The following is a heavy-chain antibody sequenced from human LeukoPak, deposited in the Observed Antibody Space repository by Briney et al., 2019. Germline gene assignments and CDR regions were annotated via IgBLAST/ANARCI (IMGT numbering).Heavy chain of an antibody. V-gene: IGHV3-11*04. CDR3: ARGAYCSSTSCYDYYYYYMDV. J-gene: IGHJ6*03. CDR1: GFTFSDYY. Sequence: KPGGSLRLSCAASGFTFSDYYMGLIRQAPGKGLEWVSYISSSGSTIYYADSVKGRFTISRDNAKNSLYLQMNSLRAEDTAVYYCARGAYCSSTSCYDYYYYYMDVWGKGTTVTVSS. D-gene: IGHD2-2*01. CDR2: ISSSGSTI.